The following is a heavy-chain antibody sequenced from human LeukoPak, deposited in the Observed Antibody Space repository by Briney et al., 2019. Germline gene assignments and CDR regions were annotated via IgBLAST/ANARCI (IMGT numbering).Heavy chain of an antibody. Sequence: GGSLRLSCAASGFTFSSYAMHWVRQAPGKGLEWVALISYDGSNKYYVDSVKGRFTISRDNSKNTLYLQMNSLRAEDTAVYYCAALKGGHFDYWGQGTLVTVSS. J-gene: IGHJ4*02. CDR1: GFTFSSYA. CDR2: ISYDGSNK. V-gene: IGHV3-30-3*01. D-gene: IGHD3-16*01. CDR3: AALKGGHFDY.